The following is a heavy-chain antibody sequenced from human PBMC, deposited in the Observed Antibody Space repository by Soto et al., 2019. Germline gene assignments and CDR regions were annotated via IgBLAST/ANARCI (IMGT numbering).Heavy chain of an antibody. D-gene: IGHD1-7*01. V-gene: IGHV3-23*01. Sequence: PGGSLRLSCAAAGCTFTNDAMSWVRQAPGEGLEWVSCMSGSGGSTYYADSVKGRFTISRDNSRNTLYLQMNSLRAEDTAVYYCARAPNWNYESGYFDYWGQGTLVTVSS. CDR2: MSGSGGST. CDR3: ARAPNWNYESGYFDY. CDR1: GCTFTNDA. J-gene: IGHJ4*02.